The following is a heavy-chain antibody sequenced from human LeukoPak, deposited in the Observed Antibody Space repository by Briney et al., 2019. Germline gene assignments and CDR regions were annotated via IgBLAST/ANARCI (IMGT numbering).Heavy chain of an antibody. CDR3: ASCPRQNENYFDY. D-gene: IGHD2/OR15-2a*01. Sequence: GEPMNSSGESAVSSCSNYRSCGLRPLAGKGLEWMGIIYTGDSENRYSPSLQVHVTISADKSIITAYLQCSSLGASAAALYYGASCPRQNENYFDYWGQGTLVTVSS. CDR1: VSSCSNYR. J-gene: IGHJ4*02. CDR2: IYTGDSEN. V-gene: IGHV5-51*03.